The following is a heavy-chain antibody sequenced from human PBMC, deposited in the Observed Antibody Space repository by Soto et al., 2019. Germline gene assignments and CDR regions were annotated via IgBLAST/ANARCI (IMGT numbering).Heavy chain of an antibody. Sequence: ASVKVSCKASGYTFTSYGISWVRQAPGQGLEWMGWISAYNGNTNYAQKLQGRVTMTTDTSTSTAYMELRSLRSDDTAVYYCVVAAHTYYFDFWGQGSLVPVSS. D-gene: IGHD2-15*01. CDR3: VVAAHTYYFDF. J-gene: IGHJ4*02. CDR1: GYTFTSYG. V-gene: IGHV1-18*01. CDR2: ISAYNGNT.